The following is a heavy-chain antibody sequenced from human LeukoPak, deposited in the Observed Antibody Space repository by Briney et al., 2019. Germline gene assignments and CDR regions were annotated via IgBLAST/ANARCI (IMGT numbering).Heavy chain of an antibody. Sequence: SETLSLTCGVSGASVSSRFWSWIRQTPGMGLEWIGYISNRGSTGYNLSLKSRVTISVDTSKNQFSLKLSSVTAADTAVYYCARGWNSSGWYRYYYYMDVWGKGTTVTVSS. V-gene: IGHV4-59*02. CDR1: GASVSSRF. CDR2: ISNRGST. J-gene: IGHJ6*03. CDR3: ARGWNSSGWYRYYYYMDV. D-gene: IGHD6-19*01.